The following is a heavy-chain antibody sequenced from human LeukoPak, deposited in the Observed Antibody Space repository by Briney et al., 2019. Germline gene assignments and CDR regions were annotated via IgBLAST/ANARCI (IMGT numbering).Heavy chain of an antibody. CDR1: GFTFSSYS. J-gene: IGHJ4*02. CDR3: ARGYGSGSYSTDFDY. CDR2: ISSSSSYI. Sequence: GGSLRLSCAASGFTFSSYSMNWVRQAPGKGLEWVSSISSSSSYIYYADSVKGRFTISRDNAKNSLYLHMNSLRAEDTAVYYCARGYGSGSYSTDFDYWGQGTLVTVSS. V-gene: IGHV3-21*01. D-gene: IGHD3-10*01.